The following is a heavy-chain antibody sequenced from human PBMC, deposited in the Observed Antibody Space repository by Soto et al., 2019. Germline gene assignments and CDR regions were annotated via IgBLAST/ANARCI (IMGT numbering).Heavy chain of an antibody. CDR1: GFTFSSYG. CDR2: ISYDGSNK. J-gene: IGHJ4*02. V-gene: IGHV3-30*18. CDR3: AKGNLDIVAKSIDY. Sequence: GVLRLSCAASGFTFSSYGMHWVRQAPGKGLEWVAVISYDGSNKYYADSVKGRFTISRDNSKNTLYLQMNSLRAEDTAVYYCAKGNLDIVAKSIDYWGQGTPVTVSS. D-gene: IGHD5-12*01.